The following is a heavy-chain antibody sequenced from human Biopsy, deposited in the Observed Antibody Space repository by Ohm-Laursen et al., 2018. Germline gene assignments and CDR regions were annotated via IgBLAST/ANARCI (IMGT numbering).Heavy chain of an antibody. CDR1: GFTFSRHA. D-gene: IGHD3-16*01. V-gene: IGHV3-11*01. J-gene: IGHJ4*01. Sequence: SLRLSCAASGFTFSRHAMRWVRQTPGKGLGWVSHISSGGSTIFHADSVKGRFTISRDDAKGSLYLQMTNLRAEDTAVYYCGRSYGIMAAPVHLWGQGTLVTVSS. CDR3: GRSYGIMAAPVHL. CDR2: ISSGGSTI.